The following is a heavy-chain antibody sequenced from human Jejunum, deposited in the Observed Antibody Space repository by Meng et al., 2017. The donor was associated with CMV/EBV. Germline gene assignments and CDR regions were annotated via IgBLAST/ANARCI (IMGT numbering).Heavy chain of an antibody. V-gene: IGHV3-7*01. CDR3: ARSLRFLEWLSPFDY. CDR2: IKQDGSEK. J-gene: IGHJ4*02. Sequence: GFPFNSHGMNWVRQAPGRGLEWVANIKQDGSEKYYVDSVKGRFTISRDNAKNSLYLQMNSLRAEDTAVYYCARSLRFLEWLSPFDYWGQGTLVTVSS. CDR1: GFPFNSHG. D-gene: IGHD3-3*01.